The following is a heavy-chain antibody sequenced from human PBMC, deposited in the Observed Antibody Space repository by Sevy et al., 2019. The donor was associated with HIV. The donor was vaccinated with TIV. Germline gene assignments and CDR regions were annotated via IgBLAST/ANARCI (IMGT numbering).Heavy chain of an antibody. D-gene: IGHD2-15*01. CDR3: AKLSCSDGNCFSIDY. CDR1: GFTFSSYA. CDR2: ISASGAST. V-gene: IGHV3-23*01. J-gene: IGHJ4*02. Sequence: GGSLRLSCAASGFTFSSYAMTWVRQAPGKGLEWVSGISASGASTYYADSVKGRFTISRDNSKNTQYLQINSLRAEDTAVYYCAKLSCSDGNCFSIDYWGQGTLVTVSS.